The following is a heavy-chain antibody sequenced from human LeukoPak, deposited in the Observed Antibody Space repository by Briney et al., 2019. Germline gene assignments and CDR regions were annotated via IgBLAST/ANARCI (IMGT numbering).Heavy chain of an antibody. CDR2: INWNGGST. Sequence: PGGSLRLSCAASGFTFDDYGMSWVRQAPGKGLEWVSGINWNGGSTGYADSVKGRFTISRDNAKNSLYLQMNSLRAEDTALYYCARESMMSSGWGVSLFGAFDIWGQGTMVTVSS. V-gene: IGHV3-20*04. D-gene: IGHD6-19*01. CDR3: ARESMMSSGWGVSLFGAFDI. CDR1: GFTFDDYG. J-gene: IGHJ3*02.